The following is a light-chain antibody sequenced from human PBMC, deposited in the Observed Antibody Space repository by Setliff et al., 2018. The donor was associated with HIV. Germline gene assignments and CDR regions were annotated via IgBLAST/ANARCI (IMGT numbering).Light chain of an antibody. CDR3: CSYAGSYV. V-gene: IGLV2-23*02. J-gene: IGLJ1*01. Sequence: QSVLTQPASVSGSPGQSITISCTGTSGDVGRYNLVSWYQQHPGKAPKLMIYEVSKRPSGVSNRFSGSKSGNTASLTISGLQAEDEADYYCCSYAGSYVFGTGTKVTVL. CDR2: EVS. CDR1: SGDVGRYNL.